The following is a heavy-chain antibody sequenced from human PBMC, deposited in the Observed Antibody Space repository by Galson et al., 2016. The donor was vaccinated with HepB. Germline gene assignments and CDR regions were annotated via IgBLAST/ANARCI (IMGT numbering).Heavy chain of an antibody. J-gene: IGHJ4*02. CDR3: AKFTQQWLDRVYYFDY. D-gene: IGHD6-19*01. CDR1: GFAFNNYA. Sequence: SLRLSCAASGFAFNNYAMSWVRQAPGKGLEWVSSISGDGGTSYYADSVQGRFTTSRDRSKNTLSLQMNSLRADDTAGYYCAKFTQQWLDRVYYFDYWGQGALVTVSS. V-gene: IGHV3-23*01. CDR2: ISGDGGTS.